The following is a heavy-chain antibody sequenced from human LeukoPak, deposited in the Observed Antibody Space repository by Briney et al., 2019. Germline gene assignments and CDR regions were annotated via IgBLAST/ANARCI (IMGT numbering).Heavy chain of an antibody. V-gene: IGHV3-7*01. D-gene: IGHD3-10*01. Sequence: GGSLRLSCAASGFTFSSYWMSWVRQAPGKGLEWVANIKQDGSERYYVDSVKGRFTISRDNAKNSLYLQMNSLRAEDTAVYYCARPLFTLYYYGSGSYYTPFDYWGQGTLVTVSS. CDR1: GFTFSSYW. CDR2: IKQDGSER. CDR3: ARPLFTLYYYGSGSYYTPFDY. J-gene: IGHJ4*02.